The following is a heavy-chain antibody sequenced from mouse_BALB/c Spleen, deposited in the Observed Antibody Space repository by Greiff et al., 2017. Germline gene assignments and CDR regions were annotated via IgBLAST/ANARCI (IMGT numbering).Heavy chain of an antibody. CDR2: ISNGGGST. CDR1: GFTFSSYT. V-gene: IGHV5-12-2*01. D-gene: IGHD1-1*02. J-gene: IGHJ4*01. CDR3: ARHYGYYAMDY. Sequence: EVQRVESGGGLVQPGGSLKLSCAASGFTFSSYTMSWVRQTPEKRLEWVAYISNGGGSTYYPDTVKGRFTISRDNAKNTLYLQMSSLKSEDTAMYYCARHYGYYAMDYWGQGTSVTVAS.